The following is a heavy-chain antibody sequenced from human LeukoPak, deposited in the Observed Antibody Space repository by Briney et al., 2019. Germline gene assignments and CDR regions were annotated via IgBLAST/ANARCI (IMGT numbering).Heavy chain of an antibody. CDR1: GFTFSSYS. V-gene: IGHV3-21*01. Sequence: GGSLRLSCAASGFTFSSYSMNWVRQAPGKGLEWVSSISSSSSYIHYADSVKGRFTISRDNAKNSLYLQMNSLRAEDTAVYYCARDRAAAGILYYYYGMDVWGQGTTVTVSS. CDR2: ISSSSSYI. D-gene: IGHD6-13*01. CDR3: ARDRAAAGILYYYYGMDV. J-gene: IGHJ6*02.